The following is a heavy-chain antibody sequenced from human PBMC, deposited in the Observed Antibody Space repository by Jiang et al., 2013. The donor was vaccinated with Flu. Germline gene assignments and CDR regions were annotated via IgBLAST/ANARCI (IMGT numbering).Heavy chain of an antibody. CDR3: ARDTSGSYRGDFDY. D-gene: IGHD1-26*01. J-gene: IGHJ4*02. Sequence: NWIRQSPSRGLEWLGRTYYRSKWYNDYAVSVKSRITINPDTSKNQFSLQLNSVTPEDTAVYYCARDTSGSYRGDFDYWGQGTLVTVSS. CDR2: TYYRSKWYN. V-gene: IGHV6-1*01.